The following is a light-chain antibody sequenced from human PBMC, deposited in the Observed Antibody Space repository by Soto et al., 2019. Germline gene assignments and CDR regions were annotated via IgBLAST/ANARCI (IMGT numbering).Light chain of an antibody. CDR3: QQRNSWPPTFT. CDR1: QSVSTNS. V-gene: IGKV3D-20*02. J-gene: IGKJ5*01. Sequence: EIVLTQSPDTLSLSPGERATLSCRASQSVSTNSLAWYQQRPGQAPRPLIYGASSRATGTPDRFSGSGSGTDFTLIISRLEPEDFAVYYCQQRNSWPPTFTFGQGTRLEIK. CDR2: GAS.